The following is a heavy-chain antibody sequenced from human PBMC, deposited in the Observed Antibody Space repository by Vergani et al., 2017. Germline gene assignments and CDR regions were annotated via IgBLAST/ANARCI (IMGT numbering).Heavy chain of an antibody. V-gene: IGHV3-74*01. CDR1: GFTFSSYW. J-gene: IGHJ4*02. D-gene: IGHD3-3*01. Sequence: EVQLVESGGGLVQPGGSLRLSCAASGFTFSSYWMHWVRQAQGKGLVWVSRINSDGSSTSYADSVKGRFTISRDNAKNTLYLQMNSLRAEDTAVYYCARVSYDFWSGYYYPLGFDYWGQGTLVTVSS. CDR2: INSDGSST. CDR3: ARVSYDFWSGYYYPLGFDY.